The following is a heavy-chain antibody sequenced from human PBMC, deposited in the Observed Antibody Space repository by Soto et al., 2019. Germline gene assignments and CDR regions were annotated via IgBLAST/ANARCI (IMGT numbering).Heavy chain of an antibody. V-gene: IGHV1-69*10. D-gene: IGHD1-26*01. CDR2: IIPILGIA. Sequence: SVKVSCKASGGTFSSYAISWVRQAPGQGLEWMGGIIPILGIANYAQKFQGRVTITADKSTSTAYMELSSLRSEDTAVYYCARGGETVGATYYYGMDVWGQGTTVTVSS. J-gene: IGHJ6*02. CDR1: GGTFSSYA. CDR3: ARGGETVGATYYYGMDV.